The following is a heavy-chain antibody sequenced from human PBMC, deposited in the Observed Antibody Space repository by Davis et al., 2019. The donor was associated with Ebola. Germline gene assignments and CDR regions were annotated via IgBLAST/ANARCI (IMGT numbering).Heavy chain of an antibody. V-gene: IGHV3-23*01. Sequence: GGSLRLSCAASGFTFSSYAMSWVRQAPGKGLEWVSAISGRGGSTYYADSVKGRFTISRDNSKNTLYLQMNSLRAEDTAVYYCAKFGGASSSSAFFDYWGQGTLVTVSS. CDR2: ISGRGGST. J-gene: IGHJ4*02. CDR3: AKFGGASSSSAFFDY. CDR1: GFTFSSYA. D-gene: IGHD6-6*01.